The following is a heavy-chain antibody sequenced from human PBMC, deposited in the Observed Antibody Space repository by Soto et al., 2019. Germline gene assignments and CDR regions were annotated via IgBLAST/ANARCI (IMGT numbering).Heavy chain of an antibody. CDR3: ASFYGDYFIDP. CDR2: ISSSGSTI. CDR1: GFTFSSYE. D-gene: IGHD4-17*01. J-gene: IGHJ5*02. Sequence: PGGSLRLSCAASGFTFSSYEMNWVHQAPGKGLEWVSYISSSGSTIYYADSVKGRFTISRDNAKNSLYLQMNGLRVEDTAVYYCASFYGDYFIDPWGQGTLVTVSS. V-gene: IGHV3-48*03.